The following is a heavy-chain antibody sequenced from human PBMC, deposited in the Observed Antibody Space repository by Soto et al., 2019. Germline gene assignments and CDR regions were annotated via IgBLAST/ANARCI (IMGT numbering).Heavy chain of an antibody. D-gene: IGHD3-10*01. V-gene: IGHV3-48*02. J-gene: IGHJ3*02. Sequence: TGGSLRLSCAASGFTFRYYTMNWVRRAPGKGLEWVSYISGDSNIIYYADSVRGRFTISRDNANNSLYLQMDSLRDEDTAVYYCAKAMASGKGPDAFGIWGQGTMVTVSS. CDR2: ISGDSNII. CDR3: AKAMASGKGPDAFGI. CDR1: GFTFRYYT.